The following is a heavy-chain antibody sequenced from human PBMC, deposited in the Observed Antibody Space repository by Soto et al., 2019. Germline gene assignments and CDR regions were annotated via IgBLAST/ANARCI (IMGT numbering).Heavy chain of an antibody. Sequence: QVQLVQSGADVKKPGSSVKVSCKASGGTFSSYAISWVRQAPGQGLEWMGGIIPIFGTANYAQKFQGRVTIAADKSTSTAYMELSSLRSEDTAVYYCAREIPGVGATRYFQHWGQGTLVTVSS. V-gene: IGHV1-69*06. D-gene: IGHD1-26*01. CDR3: AREIPGVGATRYFQH. CDR2: IIPIFGTA. J-gene: IGHJ1*01. CDR1: GGTFSSYA.